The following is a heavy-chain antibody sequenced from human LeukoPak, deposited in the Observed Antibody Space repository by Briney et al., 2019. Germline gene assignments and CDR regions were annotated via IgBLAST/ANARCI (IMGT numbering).Heavy chain of an antibody. CDR1: GYTFTGYY. J-gene: IGHJ3*02. CDR2: INPNSGGT. D-gene: IGHD6-13*01. CDR3: ARGPPPGYSSRSYAFDI. V-gene: IGHV1-2*02. Sequence: ASVTVSCKASGYTFTGYYMHWVRQAPGQGLEWMGWINPNSGGTNYAQKIQGRVTMTRDTSISTAYMELSWLRSDNTAVYYCARGPPPGYSSRSYAFDIWGQGTMVTVSS.